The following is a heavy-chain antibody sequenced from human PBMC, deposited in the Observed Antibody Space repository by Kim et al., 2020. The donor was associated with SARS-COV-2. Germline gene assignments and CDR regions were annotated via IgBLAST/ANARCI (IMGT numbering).Heavy chain of an antibody. J-gene: IGHJ6*02. CDR1: GGSLSGYR. D-gene: IGHD3-16*01. Sequence: SETLSLTCAVYGGSLSGYRWSWIRQPPGKGLEWIGEIDQSGTINHNPSLKSRVTMSIDTSKNQFSLKLMSVTAADTGFYHCARGRAGVVPAPVLGIGPHYEYFIMDVWGHGTTVTVSS. V-gene: IGHV4-34*01. CDR2: IDQSGTI. CDR3: ARGRAGVVPAPVLGIGPHYEYFIMDV.